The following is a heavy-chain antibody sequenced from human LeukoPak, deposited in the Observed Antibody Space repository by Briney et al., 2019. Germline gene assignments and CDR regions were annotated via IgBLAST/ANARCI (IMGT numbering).Heavy chain of an antibody. J-gene: IGHJ4*02. CDR3: AKVEGDIVVVVAATGDYFLDY. CDR2: ISGSGGST. Sequence: PGGSLRLSCAASGFTFSSYAMSWVRQAPGKGLEWVSAISGSGGSTYYADSVKGRFTISRDNSKNTLYLQMNSLRAEDTAVYYCAKVEGDIVVVVAATGDYFLDYWGQGTLVTVSS. V-gene: IGHV3-23*01. D-gene: IGHD2-15*01. CDR1: GFTFSSYA.